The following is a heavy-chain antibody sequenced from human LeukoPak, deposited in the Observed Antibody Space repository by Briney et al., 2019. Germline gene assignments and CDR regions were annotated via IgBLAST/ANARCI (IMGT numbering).Heavy chain of an antibody. CDR2: INPNSGGT. J-gene: IGHJ4*02. CDR1: GYTFTGYY. Sequence: ASVTVSCKASGYTFTGYYMHWVRQAPGQGLEWMGWINPNSGGTNYAQKFQGRVTMTRDTSISTAYMELSRLRSDDTAVYYCARRYDILTGPLGGYDYWGQGTLVTVSS. V-gene: IGHV1-2*02. CDR3: ARRYDILTGPLGGYDY. D-gene: IGHD3-9*01.